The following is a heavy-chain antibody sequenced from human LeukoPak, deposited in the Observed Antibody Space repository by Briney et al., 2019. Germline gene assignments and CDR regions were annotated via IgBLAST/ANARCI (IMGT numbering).Heavy chain of an antibody. CDR3: AKLGLKLGGDY. V-gene: IGHV3-23*01. Sequence: GGSLRLSCAASGFTFTNYAMSWVRQAPGRGLEWVSTIGSGGSTYYADSVKGRFTISRDNSKNTLYLQMNSLRAEDTAVYYCAKLGLKLGGDYWGQGALVTVSS. D-gene: IGHD3-16*01. J-gene: IGHJ4*02. CDR2: IGSGGST. CDR1: GFTFTNYA.